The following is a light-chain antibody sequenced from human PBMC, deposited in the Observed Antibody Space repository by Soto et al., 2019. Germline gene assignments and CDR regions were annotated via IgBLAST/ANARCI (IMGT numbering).Light chain of an antibody. V-gene: IGKV3D-15*02. Sequence: EIVMTQSPATLSVSPGDRVTLTCRASQSVTNYMAWYQQRPGQAPRLLMYVWSTSASGIASRFSGSGPGSGTDFTPITSSLLPEDVAVTYYHQDYNRQITFGQGTRLEIK. CDR2: VWS. CDR1: QSVTNY. J-gene: IGKJ5*01. CDR3: HQDYNRQIT.